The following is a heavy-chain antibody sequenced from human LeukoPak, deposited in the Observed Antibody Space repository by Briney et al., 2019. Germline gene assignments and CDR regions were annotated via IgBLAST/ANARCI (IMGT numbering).Heavy chain of an antibody. Sequence: SETLSLTCTVSGGSISSYYWSWIRQPPGKGLEWIGYIYYSGSTNYNPSLKSRVTISVDTSKNQFSLKLSSVTAADTAVYYCARDRGAGYGWFDPWGQGTLVTVSS. CDR1: GGSISSYY. J-gene: IGHJ5*02. D-gene: IGHD3-10*01. V-gene: IGHV4-59*01. CDR3: ARDRGAGYGWFDP. CDR2: IYYSGST.